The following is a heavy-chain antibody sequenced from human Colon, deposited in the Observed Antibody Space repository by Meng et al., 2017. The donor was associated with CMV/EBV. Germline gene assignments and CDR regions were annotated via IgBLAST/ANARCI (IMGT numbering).Heavy chain of an antibody. V-gene: IGHV3-21*01. D-gene: IGHD3-3*01. CDR3: ARDLRGGSGYYTFDY. CDR1: GFTFSSYA. J-gene: IGHJ4*02. Sequence: GGSLRLSCAASGFTFSSYAMSWVRQAPGKGLEWVSSISSSSNYIYYADSVRGRFTISRDNAKNSLYLQMNSLRAEDTAVYYCARDLRGGSGYYTFDYWGQGALVTVSS. CDR2: ISSSSNYI.